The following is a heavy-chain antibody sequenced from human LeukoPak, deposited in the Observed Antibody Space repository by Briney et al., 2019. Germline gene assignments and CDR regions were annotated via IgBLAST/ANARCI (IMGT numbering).Heavy chain of an antibody. CDR1: GGSFSGYY. CDR2: INHSGST. D-gene: IGHD4-23*01. Sequence: PSETLSLTCAVYGGSFSGYYWSWIRQPPGKGLEWIGEINHSGSTNYNPSLKSRVTISVDTSKNQFSLKLSSVAAADTAVYYCARNGGNSDYDYWGQGTLVTVS. CDR3: ARNGGNSDYDY. V-gene: IGHV4-34*01. J-gene: IGHJ4*02.